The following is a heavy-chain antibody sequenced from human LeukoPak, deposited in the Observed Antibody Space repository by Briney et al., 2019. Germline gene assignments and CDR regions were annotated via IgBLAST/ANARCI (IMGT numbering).Heavy chain of an antibody. CDR3: ARVRITMVRAPFDY. CDR2: INHSGST. CDR1: GGSFSGYY. J-gene: IGHJ4*02. V-gene: IGHV4-34*01. Sequence: SETLSLTCADYGGSFSGYYWSWIRQPPGKGLEWIGEINHSGSTNYNPSLKSRVTISVDTSKNQFSLKLSSVTAADTAVYYCARVRITMVRAPFDYWGQGTLVTVSS. D-gene: IGHD3-10*01.